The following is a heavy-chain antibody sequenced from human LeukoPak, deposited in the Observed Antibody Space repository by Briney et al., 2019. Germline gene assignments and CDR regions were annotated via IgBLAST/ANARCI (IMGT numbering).Heavy chain of an antibody. J-gene: IGHJ1*01. CDR1: GGSISTYY. D-gene: IGHD3-22*01. CDR3: ARGNSYYDSSGYFPWESFQH. CDR2: IFYSGST. Sequence: NTSETLSLTCTVSGGSISTYYWSWIRQPPGKGLEWIGYIFYSGSTNYNPSLKSRVTISVDTSKNQFSLKLSFVTAADTALYYCARGNSYYDSSGYFPWESFQHWGQGTLVTVSS. V-gene: IGHV4-59*01.